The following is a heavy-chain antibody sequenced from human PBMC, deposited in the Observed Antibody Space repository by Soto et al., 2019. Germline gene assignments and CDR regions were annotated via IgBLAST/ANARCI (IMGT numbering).Heavy chain of an antibody. Sequence: QVQLVQSGAEEKKPGSSVKVSCKASGGTFSSYAISWVRQAPGQGLEWMGGIIPIFGTAKYAQKFQGRVTITADESTSTVYRELSSLRSEDTAVYYCARGRKDYYGMDVWDQGTTVTVSS. J-gene: IGHJ6*02. CDR3: ARGRKDYYGMDV. CDR2: IIPIFGTA. CDR1: GGTFSSYA. V-gene: IGHV1-69*01.